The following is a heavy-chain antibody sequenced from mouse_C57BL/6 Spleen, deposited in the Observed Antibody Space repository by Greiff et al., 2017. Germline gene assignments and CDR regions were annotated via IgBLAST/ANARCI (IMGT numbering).Heavy chain of an antibody. CDR2: IYPRSGNT. CDR1: GYTFTSYG. CDR3: AKEGNYSCAY. Sequence: VQLQQSGAELARPGASVKLSCKASGYTFTSYGISWVKQRTGQGLEWIGEIYPRSGNTYYNEKIKGKATLTADKSSSTAYMELRSLTSEDSAVYFCAKEGNYSCAYWGQGTLGTVSA. D-gene: IGHD2-1*01. J-gene: IGHJ3*01. V-gene: IGHV1-81*01.